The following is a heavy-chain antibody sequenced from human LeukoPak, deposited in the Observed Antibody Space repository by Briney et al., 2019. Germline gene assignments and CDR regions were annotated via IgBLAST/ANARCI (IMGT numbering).Heavy chain of an antibody. V-gene: IGHV3-48*03. J-gene: IGHJ4*02. D-gene: IGHD6-19*01. CDR3: ARSSQEQWLVVDY. CDR2: ISSSGSTI. Sequence: PGGSLRLSCAASGFTFSSYEMNWVRQAPGKGLEWVSYISSSGSTIYYADSVKGRFTISRDNAKNSLYLQMNSLRAEDTAVYYCARSSQEQWLVVDYWGQGTLVTVSS. CDR1: GFTFSSYE.